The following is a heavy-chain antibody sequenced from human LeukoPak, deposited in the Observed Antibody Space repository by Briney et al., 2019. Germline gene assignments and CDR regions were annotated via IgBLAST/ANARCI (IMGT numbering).Heavy chain of an antibody. CDR3: ARHPGYSSGWYQFDS. D-gene: IGHD6-13*01. CDR1: GGSISSSGFY. V-gene: IGHV4-39*01. CDR2: IYYSGST. Sequence: SETLSLTCTVSGGSISSSGFYWGWIRQPPGKGLEWIGSIYYSGSTYYNPSLKSRLTISVDTSKNQFSLTLNSVTAADTAVYYCARHPGYSSGWYQFDSWGQGTLVTVSS. J-gene: IGHJ4*02.